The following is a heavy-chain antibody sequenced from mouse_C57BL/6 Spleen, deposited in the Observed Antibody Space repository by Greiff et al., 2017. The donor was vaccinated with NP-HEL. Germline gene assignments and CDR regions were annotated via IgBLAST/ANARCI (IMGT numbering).Heavy chain of an antibody. CDR3: ARPRGWYFDV. V-gene: IGHV5-17*01. CDR2: ISSGSSTI. Sequence: EVMLVESGGGLVKPGGSLKLSCAASGFTFSDYGMHWVRQAPEKGLEWVAYISSGSSTIYYADTVKGRFTISRYNAKNTLFLQMTSLGSEDTAMYYCARPRGWYFDVWGTGTTVTVSS. CDR1: GFTFSDYG. J-gene: IGHJ1*03.